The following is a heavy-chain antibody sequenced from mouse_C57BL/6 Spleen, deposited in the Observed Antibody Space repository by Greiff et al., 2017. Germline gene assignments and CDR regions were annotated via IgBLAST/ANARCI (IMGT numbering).Heavy chain of an antibody. V-gene: IGHV1-5*01. Sequence: EVQVVESGTVLARPGASVKMSCKTSGYTFTSYWMHWVKQRPGQGLEWIGAIYPGNSDTSYNQKFKGKAKLTAVTSASTAYMELSSLTNEDSSVYYCTREDLTGSYYFDYWGQGTTLTVSS. CDR1: GYTFTSYW. J-gene: IGHJ2*01. CDR2: IYPGNSDT. D-gene: IGHD4-1*01. CDR3: TREDLTGSYYFDY.